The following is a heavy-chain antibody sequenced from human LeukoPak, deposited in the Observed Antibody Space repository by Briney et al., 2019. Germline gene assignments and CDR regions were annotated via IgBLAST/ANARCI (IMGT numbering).Heavy chain of an antibody. CDR3: ARSIAADGPTHNWFDR. V-gene: IGHV4-39*01. CDR1: GGSISSRSYY. D-gene: IGHD6-13*01. J-gene: IGHJ5*02. CDR2: IFYSGST. Sequence: PSETLSLTCTVSGGSISSRSYYWGWLRQPPGKGLEWIASIFYSGSTYHNPSLKSRVTISVDTSKSQFSLKLTSVTAADTAVYYCARSIAADGPTHNWFDRWGQGTLVTVSS.